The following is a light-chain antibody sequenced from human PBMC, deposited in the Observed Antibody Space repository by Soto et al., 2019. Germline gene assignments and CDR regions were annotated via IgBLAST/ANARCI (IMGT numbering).Light chain of an antibody. CDR3: CSYPGSHTWV. CDR1: SSDVGNYNY. J-gene: IGLJ3*02. Sequence: QSALTQPASVSGSPGQSITISCTGTSSDVGNYNYVSWYQQHPGKAPKVMIYDVTKRPSGVPDRFSGSTSGNTASLTISGLQAEDEADYYCCSYPGSHTWVFGGGTKLTVL. CDR2: DVT. V-gene: IGLV2-11*01.